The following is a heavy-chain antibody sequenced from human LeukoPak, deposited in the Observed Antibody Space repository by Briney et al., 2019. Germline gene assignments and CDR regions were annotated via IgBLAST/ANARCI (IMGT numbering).Heavy chain of an antibody. V-gene: IGHV1-2*02. CDR3: ARGRSEQQEYNWFDP. Sequence: ASAKVSCKASGYTFTGYYMHWVRQAPGQGLEWMGWINPNSGGTNYAQKFQGRVTMTRDTSISTAYMELSRLRSDDTAVYYCARGRSEQQEYNWFDPWGQGTLVTVSS. CDR2: INPNSGGT. CDR1: GYTFTGYY. J-gene: IGHJ5*02. D-gene: IGHD6-13*01.